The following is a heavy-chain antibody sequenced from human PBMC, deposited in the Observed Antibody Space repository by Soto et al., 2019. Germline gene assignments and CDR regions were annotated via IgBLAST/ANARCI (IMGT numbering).Heavy chain of an antibody. CDR3: ARHYLLDS. Sequence: QVQLVQSGAEVKKPGASVKVSCRASRYPFTSYDINWLRQAAGQGLEWMGWMNPGSGNTGYSQKFQGRVTLTSNTSIDTAYMELSSLRSDDTAVCFCARHYLLDSWGQGTLITVSS. J-gene: IGHJ4*02. D-gene: IGHD3-10*01. CDR2: MNPGSGNT. CDR1: RYPFTSYD. V-gene: IGHV1-8*01.